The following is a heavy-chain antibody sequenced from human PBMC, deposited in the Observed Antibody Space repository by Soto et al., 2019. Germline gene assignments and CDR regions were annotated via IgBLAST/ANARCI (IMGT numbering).Heavy chain of an antibody. CDR1: GFTFSSYG. J-gene: IGHJ4*02. CDR3: ARNEGYCSGGSCYGEYYFDY. D-gene: IGHD2-15*01. V-gene: IGHV3-33*01. CDR2: IWYDGSNK. Sequence: GGSLRLSCAASGFTFSSYGMHWVRQAPGKGLEWVAVIWYDGSNKYYADSVKGRFTISRDNSKNTLYLQMNSLRAEDTAVYYCARNEGYCSGGSCYGEYYFDYWGQGTLVTVSS.